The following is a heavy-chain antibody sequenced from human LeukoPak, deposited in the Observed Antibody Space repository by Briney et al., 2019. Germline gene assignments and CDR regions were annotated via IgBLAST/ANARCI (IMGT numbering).Heavy chain of an antibody. CDR1: GGSFSGYY. V-gene: IGHV4-34*01. CDR2: INHSGST. CDR3: ARAAGRVIDY. Sequence: SETLSLTCAVYGGSFSGYYWSWIRQPPGKGLEWIGEINHSGSTNHNPSLKSRVTISVDTSKNQFSLKLSSVTAADTAVYYCARAAGRVIDYWGQGTLVTVSS. J-gene: IGHJ4*02. D-gene: IGHD3-22*01.